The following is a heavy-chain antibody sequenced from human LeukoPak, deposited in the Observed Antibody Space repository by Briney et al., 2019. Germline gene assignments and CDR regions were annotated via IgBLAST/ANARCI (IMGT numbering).Heavy chain of an antibody. V-gene: IGHV4-59*01. J-gene: IGHJ3*02. CDR2: IYYSRSY. D-gene: IGHD6-19*01. CDR3: ATDLLTSSLYSSGWYDAFDI. Sequence: PSETLSLTCIVSDGSISSYYWIWIRQPPGKELEWIGNIYYSRSYNYNPALKSRVTISVDTSENKFSLKLSSVTAADTAVYYCATDLLTSSLYSSGWYDAFDIWGQETMVTVSS. CDR1: DGSISSYY.